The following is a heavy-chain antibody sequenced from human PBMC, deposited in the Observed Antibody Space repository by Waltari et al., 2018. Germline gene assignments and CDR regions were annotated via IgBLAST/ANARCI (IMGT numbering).Heavy chain of an antibody. CDR1: GDSFSGNYW. J-gene: IGHJ4*02. D-gene: IGHD2-2*01. Sequence: QVQLQESGQGLVKPSGTLSLTGAVSGDSFSGNYWWSWVRQAPKEGLEWIGQVHTSGKTHYNPSLQSRVTISVDKPKNQFSLNLNSVTAADTAVYYCAGDRAIGLFFDYWGRGTLVTVSS. CDR2: VHTSGKT. V-gene: IGHV4-4*02. CDR3: AGDRAIGLFFDY.